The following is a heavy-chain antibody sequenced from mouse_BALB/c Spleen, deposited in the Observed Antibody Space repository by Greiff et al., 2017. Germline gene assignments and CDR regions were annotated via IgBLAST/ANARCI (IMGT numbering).Heavy chain of an antibody. J-gene: IGHJ4*01. CDR3: ARSGSLDYYAMDY. CDR2: IYPYNGGT. CDR1: GYTFTDYN. D-gene: IGHD3-2*02. Sequence: EVQLQQSGPELVKPGASVKISCKASGYTFTDYNMHWVKQSHGKSLEWIGYIYPYNGGTGYNQKFKSKATLTVDNSSSTAYMELRSLTSEDSAVYYCARSGSLDYYAMDYWGQGTSVTVSS. V-gene: IGHV1S29*02.